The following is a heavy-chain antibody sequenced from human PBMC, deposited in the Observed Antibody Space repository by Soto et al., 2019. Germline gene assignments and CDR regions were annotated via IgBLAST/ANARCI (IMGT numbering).Heavy chain of an antibody. CDR3: ARADSSWYANFDY. J-gene: IGHJ4*02. V-gene: IGHV3-13*05. Sequence: LRLSCAASGFTFSSYDMHWVRQATGKGLEWVSAIGTAGDPYYPGSVKGRFTISRENAKNSLYLQMNSLRAGDTAVYYCARADSSWYANFDYWGQGTLVTVSS. CDR1: GFTFSSYD. D-gene: IGHD6-13*01. CDR2: IGTAGDP.